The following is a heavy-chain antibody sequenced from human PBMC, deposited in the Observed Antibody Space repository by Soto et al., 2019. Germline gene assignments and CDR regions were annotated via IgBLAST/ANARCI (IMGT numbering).Heavy chain of an antibody. D-gene: IGHD3-10*01. J-gene: IGHJ5*02. Sequence: PTETLSLTXTVSGGSISSYYCSWIRQPPGKGLEWIGHIYYTGSTNYNPSLKSRVTMSVDTAKNQFSLRLSSVTTADTAVYFCARDYYGSGNYDHWGQGTLVTVS. CDR3: ARDYYGSGNYDH. CDR1: GGSISSYY. CDR2: IYYTGST. V-gene: IGHV4-59*01.